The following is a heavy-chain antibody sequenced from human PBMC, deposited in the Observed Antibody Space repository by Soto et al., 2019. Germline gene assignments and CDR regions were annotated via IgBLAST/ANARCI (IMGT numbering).Heavy chain of an antibody. CDR1: GFTFGIYG. J-gene: IGHJ4*02. CDR2: IWYDGSNK. Sequence: QVQLVESGGGVVQPGRSLRLSCAASGFTFGIYGMHWVRQAPGKGLEWVAVIWYDGSNKYYADSVKGRFTISRDNSKNTLYLQMNSLRAEDTAVYYCAREHFSDNYYDYWGQGTLVTVSS. CDR3: AREHFSDNYYDY. D-gene: IGHD3-3*02. V-gene: IGHV3-33*01.